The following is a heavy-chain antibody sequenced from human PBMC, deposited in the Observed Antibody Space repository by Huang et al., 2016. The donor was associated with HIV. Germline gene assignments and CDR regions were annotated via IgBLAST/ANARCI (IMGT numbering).Heavy chain of an antibody. V-gene: IGHV3-74*01. CDR1: GFSISSYW. J-gene: IGHJ4*02. Sequence: EVQLVESGGGLVQPGGSLRLSCAASGFSISSYWMHWVRHAPGQGLVWVSRINSDGSSTSYADSVKGRFTISRDNAKNTLYLQMNSLRAEDTAVYYCARDPRIQSWLNFFDYWGQGTLVSVSS. CDR3: ARDPRIQSWLNFFDY. D-gene: IGHD3-22*01. CDR2: INSDGSST.